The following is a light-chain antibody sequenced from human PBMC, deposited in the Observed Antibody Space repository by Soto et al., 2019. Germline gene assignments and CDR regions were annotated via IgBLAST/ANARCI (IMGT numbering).Light chain of an antibody. V-gene: IGLV2-14*01. Sequence: QSVLAHPASVSVPPGQSITISCTGTSSDVGAYNYVSWYQQHPGKAPKLMIYEVSNRPSGVSNRFSGSKSGNTASLTISGLQAEDEADYYCSSYISSSTLVFGTGTKVTVL. J-gene: IGLJ1*01. CDR3: SSYISSSTLV. CDR1: SSDVGAYNY. CDR2: EVS.